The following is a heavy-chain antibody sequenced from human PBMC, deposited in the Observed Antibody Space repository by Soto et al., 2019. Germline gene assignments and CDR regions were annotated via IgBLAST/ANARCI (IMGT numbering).Heavy chain of an antibody. J-gene: IGHJ4*02. CDR1: GFTFSNAW. CDR2: IKSKTDGGTT. V-gene: IGHV3-15*01. Sequence: FCKASGFTFSNAWMSWVRQAPGKGLEWVGRIKSKTDGGTTDYAAPVKGRFTISRDDSKNTLYLQMNSLKTEDTAVYYCTTDPYRVVLDYWGQGTLVTVSS. CDR3: TTDPYRVVLDY. D-gene: IGHD2-15*01.